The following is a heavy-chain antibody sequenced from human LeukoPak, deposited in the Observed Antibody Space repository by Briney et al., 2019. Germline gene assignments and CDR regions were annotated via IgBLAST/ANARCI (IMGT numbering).Heavy chain of an antibody. D-gene: IGHD3-10*01. CDR1: GFTFSSYG. Sequence: GGSLRLSCAASGFTFSSYGMHWVRQAPGKGLEWVAFIRYDGSNKYYADSVKGRFTISRDNSKSTLYLQMNSLRAEDTAVYYCAKDSYYYGSASYWPFDYWGQGTLVTVSS. V-gene: IGHV3-30*02. CDR2: IRYDGSNK. J-gene: IGHJ4*02. CDR3: AKDSYYYGSASYWPFDY.